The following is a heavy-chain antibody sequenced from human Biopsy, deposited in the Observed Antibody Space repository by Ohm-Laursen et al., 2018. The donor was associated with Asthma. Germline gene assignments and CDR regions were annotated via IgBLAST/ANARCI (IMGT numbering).Heavy chain of an antibody. V-gene: IGHV4-39*01. CDR2: ISYGGKT. Sequence: GTLSLTWTVSGGSMTPTSHYWDWIRQAPGKGLEWIGYISYGGKTSYNPSLKNRVTISRDTSKNQFSLRLTTVTAADTAVYFCARRITIFGVVQKDHGMDAWGQGTTVIVSS. CDR3: ARRITIFGVVQKDHGMDA. CDR1: GGSMTPTSHY. J-gene: IGHJ6*02. D-gene: IGHD3-3*01.